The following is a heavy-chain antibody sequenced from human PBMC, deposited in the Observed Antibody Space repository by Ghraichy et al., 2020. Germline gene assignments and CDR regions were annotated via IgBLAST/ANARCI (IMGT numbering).Heavy chain of an antibody. J-gene: IGHJ6*02. D-gene: IGHD3-3*01. Sequence: GGSLRLSCAASGFTFSDYYMSWIRQAPVKGLEWVSYISSSGSTIYYADSVKGRFTISRDNAKNSLYLQMNSLRAEDTAVYYCAGADNYYDFWSGYRNWGSGYYGMDVWGQGTTVTVSS. CDR2: ISSSGSTI. CDR1: GFTFSDYY. V-gene: IGHV3-11*04. CDR3: AGADNYYDFWSGYRNWGSGYYGMDV.